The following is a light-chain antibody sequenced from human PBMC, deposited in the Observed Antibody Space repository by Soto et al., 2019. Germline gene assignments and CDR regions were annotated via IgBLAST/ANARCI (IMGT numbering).Light chain of an antibody. CDR2: CNS. V-gene: IGLV1-40*01. Sequence: QSVLTQPPSVSGAPGQRVTISCTGSSSNLGAGYDVHWYQHLPGTAPKVLIYCNSNRPSGVPDRVSGSKSGTSASLAITGLQAEDEADYYCQSYDSSLSGWVFGGGTKVTLL. J-gene: IGLJ2*01. CDR1: SSNLGAGYD. CDR3: QSYDSSLSGWV.